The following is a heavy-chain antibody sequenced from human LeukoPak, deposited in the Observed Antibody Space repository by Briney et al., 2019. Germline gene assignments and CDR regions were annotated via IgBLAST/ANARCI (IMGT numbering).Heavy chain of an antibody. CDR2: FDPEDGET. J-gene: IGHJ4*02. CDR1: GYTLTELS. D-gene: IGHD6-19*01. Sequence: ASVKVSCTVSGYTLTELSMHWVRQAPGKGLEWMGGFDPEDGETIYAQKFQGRVTMTEDTSTDTAYMELSSLRSEDTAVYYCATAMYSSGWFPTSDYWGQGTLVTVSS. V-gene: IGHV1-24*01. CDR3: ATAMYSSGWFPTSDY.